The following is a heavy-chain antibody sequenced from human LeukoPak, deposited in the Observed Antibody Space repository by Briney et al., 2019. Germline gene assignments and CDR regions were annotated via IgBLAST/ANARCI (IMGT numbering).Heavy chain of an antibody. CDR1: GYTFTDYY. V-gene: IGHV1-2*02. Sequence: ASVKVSCKASGYTFTDYYMHWVRQAPGQGLEWMGWINPNSGGTTYAQKFQGRVTMTRDASVSTAYMELSRLRSDDTAAYYCARGYYGSGSSNWFDPWGQGTLVTVSS. CDR3: ARGYYGSGSSNWFDP. D-gene: IGHD3-10*01. J-gene: IGHJ5*02. CDR2: INPNSGGT.